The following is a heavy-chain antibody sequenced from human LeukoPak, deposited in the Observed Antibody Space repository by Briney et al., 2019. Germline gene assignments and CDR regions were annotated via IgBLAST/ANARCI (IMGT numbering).Heavy chain of an antibody. CDR2: IYSGGST. Sequence: PGGSLRLSCAASGFTVSSNYMSWVRQAPGKGLEWVSVIYSGGSTYYADSVNGRFTISRDNSKNTLYLQMNSLRAEDTAVYYCARPDDFWSGYAFDYWGQGTLVTVSS. J-gene: IGHJ4*02. V-gene: IGHV3-53*01. D-gene: IGHD3-3*01. CDR1: GFTVSSNY. CDR3: ARPDDFWSGYAFDY.